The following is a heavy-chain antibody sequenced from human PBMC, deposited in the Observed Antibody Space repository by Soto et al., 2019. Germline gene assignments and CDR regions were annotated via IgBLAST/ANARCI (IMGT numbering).Heavy chain of an antibody. CDR2: TYYRSKWYS. CDR1: GYSVSSTSAA. Sequence: QTLSLTCAISGYSVSSTSAAWSLIRQSPSRGLEWLGRTYYRSKWYSDYAVSVKSRITINPDTSKNQFSLQLNSVTPEDTAVYYCARGSYYSGWVWGQGTLVTVSS. V-gene: IGHV6-1*01. CDR3: ARGSYYSGWV. D-gene: IGHD6-19*01. J-gene: IGHJ4*02.